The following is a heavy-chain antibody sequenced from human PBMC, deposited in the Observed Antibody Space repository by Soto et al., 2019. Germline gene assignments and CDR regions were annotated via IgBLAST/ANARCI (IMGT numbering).Heavy chain of an antibody. CDR1: GASITNGCHY. J-gene: IGHJ3*02. Sequence: QVQLQESGPGLVKPSQTLSLTCNVSGASITNGCHYWSWIGQRPGKGLEWIGYVYYKGSTYYTPSLKSRAIISRDTAQNHFSLKLDAVTAADTAIYFCARETPEDRFSYALDIWGRGTMVTVSS. CDR2: VYYKGST. V-gene: IGHV4-31*03. CDR3: ARETPEDRFSYALDI. D-gene: IGHD2-15*01.